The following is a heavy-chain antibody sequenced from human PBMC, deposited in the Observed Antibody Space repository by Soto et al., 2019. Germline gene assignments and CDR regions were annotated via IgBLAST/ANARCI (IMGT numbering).Heavy chain of an antibody. J-gene: IGHJ4*02. V-gene: IGHV1-69*13. CDR1: GGTFSSYA. Sequence: SVKVSCKASGGTFSSYAISWVRQAPGQGLEWMGGIIPIFGTANYAQKFQGRVTITADESTSTAYMELSSLRSEDTAVYYCARERGYCTNGVCPAPLDYWGQGTLVTVSS. D-gene: IGHD2-8*01. CDR2: IIPIFGTA. CDR3: ARERGYCTNGVCPAPLDY.